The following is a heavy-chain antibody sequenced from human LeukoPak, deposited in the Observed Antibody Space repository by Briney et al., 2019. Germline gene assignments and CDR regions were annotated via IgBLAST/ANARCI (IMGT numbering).Heavy chain of an antibody. V-gene: IGHV3-43*01. D-gene: IGHD6-19*01. CDR1: GFTFAEYT. Sequence: GGSLRLSCAASGFTFAEYTMNWVRQAPGKGLEWVSLISWNGARIHYGDSVKGRFTISRDNSKNSLYLQMNSLRTEDTAFYYCVKDLVAASENVRGWYPMDYWGQGTLVTVSS. J-gene: IGHJ4*02. CDR2: ISWNGARI. CDR3: VKDLVAASENVRGWYPMDY.